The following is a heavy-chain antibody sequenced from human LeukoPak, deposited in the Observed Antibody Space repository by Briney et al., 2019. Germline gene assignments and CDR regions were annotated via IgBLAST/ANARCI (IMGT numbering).Heavy chain of an antibody. J-gene: IGHJ3*02. Sequence: GGSLRLSCVASGFTFSSYGMHWVRQAQGKGLEWVAVIWYDGSDKYYADSVKGRFTISRDNSKNTLYLQMNSLGAEDTAVYYCAREKNDGFDIWGQGTMVTVSS. CDR2: IWYDGSDK. CDR1: GFTFSSYG. V-gene: IGHV3-33*01. CDR3: AREKNDGFDI.